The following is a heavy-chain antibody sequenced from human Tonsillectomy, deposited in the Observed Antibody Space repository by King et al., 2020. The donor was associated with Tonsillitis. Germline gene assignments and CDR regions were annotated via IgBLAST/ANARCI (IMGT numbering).Heavy chain of an antibody. Sequence: QLVQSGGGLVQPGGSLRLSCAASGFTFSSYAMSWVRQAPGKGLEWVSTISGRGGSTYYADSVKGRFTISRDNSKNTLYLQMNSLRAEDTAVYYCAKLFIGYLWFQGYFDLWGRGTLVTVSS. D-gene: IGHD3-10*01. J-gene: IGHJ2*01. CDR2: ISGRGGST. CDR1: GFTFSSYA. V-gene: IGHV3-23*04. CDR3: AKLFIGYLWFQGYFDL.